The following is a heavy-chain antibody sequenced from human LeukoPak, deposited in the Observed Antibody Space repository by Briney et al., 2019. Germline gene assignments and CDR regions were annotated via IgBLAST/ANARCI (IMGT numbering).Heavy chain of an antibody. V-gene: IGHV4-30-2*01. CDR2: IYHSGST. J-gene: IGHJ6*03. CDR3: ASVQGCSGSTCYYHFYYMDV. CDR1: GDSLSSDGYY. Sequence: SQTLSLTCAVSGDSLSSDGYYWSWIRQPPGKGLEWIGYIYHSGSTYYNPSLKSRLTISIDRTKNQFSLRLTSVTAADTAVYYCASVQGCSGSTCYYHFYYMDVWGKGTTVTVSS. D-gene: IGHD2-15*01.